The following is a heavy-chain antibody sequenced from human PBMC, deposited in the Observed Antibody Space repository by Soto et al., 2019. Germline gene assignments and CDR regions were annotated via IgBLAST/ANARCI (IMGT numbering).Heavy chain of an antibody. CDR1: GDSVSSNTAS. D-gene: IGHD5-12*01. J-gene: IGHJ5*02. CDR3: AKGDNLGPKTGYAFDP. Sequence: SQTLSLTCAISGDSVSSNTASWNWIRQSPSRGLEWLGRTYFRSKWYNDYAVSVKSRIIINPDTSNNQFSLQLNSVTPEDTSVYFCAKGDNLGPKTGYAFDPWGQGIMVTVSS. CDR2: TYFRSKWYN. V-gene: IGHV6-1*01.